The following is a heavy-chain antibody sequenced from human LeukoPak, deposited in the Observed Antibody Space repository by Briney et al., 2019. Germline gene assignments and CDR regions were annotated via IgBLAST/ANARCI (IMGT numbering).Heavy chain of an antibody. CDR2: ISNSSSYI. CDR3: ASGGAEGFDY. Sequence: GGSLRLSCAASGFTFSSYSMNWVRQAPGKGLGWVTSISNSSSYIYYADSVKGRFTISRDNAKNSLYLQMNSLRAEDTAVYYCASGGAEGFDYWGQGTLVTVSS. CDR1: GFTFSSYS. J-gene: IGHJ4*02. V-gene: IGHV3-21*01.